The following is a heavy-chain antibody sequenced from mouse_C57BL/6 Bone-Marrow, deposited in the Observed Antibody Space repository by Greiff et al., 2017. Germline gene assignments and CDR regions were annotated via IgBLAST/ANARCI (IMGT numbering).Heavy chain of an antibody. V-gene: IGHV1-81*01. D-gene: IGHD4-1*01. Sequence: QVQLQQSGAELARPGASVKLSCKASGYTFTSYGISWVKQRTGQGLEWIGEIYPRSGNTYSNEKFKGKATLTADKSSSTAYMELRSLTSEDSAVYFCARWGWDFMDYWGQGTSVTVSS. CDR2: IYPRSGNT. J-gene: IGHJ4*01. CDR1: GYTFTSYG. CDR3: ARWGWDFMDY.